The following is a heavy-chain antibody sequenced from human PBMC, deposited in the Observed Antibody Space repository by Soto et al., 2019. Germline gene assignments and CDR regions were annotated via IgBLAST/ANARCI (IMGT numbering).Heavy chain of an antibody. CDR1: GYTFTSYG. V-gene: IGHV1-18*01. J-gene: IGHJ4*02. D-gene: IGHD3-9*01. CDR2: ISAYNGNT. CDR3: ARGELYYDILTGSLDY. Sequence: ASVKVSCKASGYTFTSYGISWVRQAPGQGLEWMGWISAYNGNTNYAQKLQGRVTMTTDTSTSTAYMELRSLRSDDTAVYYCARGELYYDILTGSLDYWGQGTLVTVSS.